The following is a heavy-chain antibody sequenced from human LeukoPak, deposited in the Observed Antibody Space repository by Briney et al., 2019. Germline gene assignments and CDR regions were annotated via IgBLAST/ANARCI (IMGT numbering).Heavy chain of an antibody. V-gene: IGHV4-39*01. CDR1: AGSISCISYY. CDR2: IYCSGST. CDR3: ARQGAVTRWMGWFDP. Sequence: SETLSFNSTVYAGSISCISYYWGWLRQPLGKGLERIGSIYCSGSTYYNPALKSRVSISVDTSKNQFSLKLSSGTAADTAVYYCARQGAVTRWMGWFDPWGQGTLVTVSS. J-gene: IGHJ5*02. D-gene: IGHD4-17*01.